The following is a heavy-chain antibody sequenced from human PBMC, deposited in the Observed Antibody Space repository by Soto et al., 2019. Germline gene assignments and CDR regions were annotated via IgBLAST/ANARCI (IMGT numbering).Heavy chain of an antibody. J-gene: IGHJ6*02. D-gene: IGHD6-6*01. Sequence: SETLSLTCAVSGGSISSSNWWSWVRQPPGKGLEWIGEIYHSGGTNYNPSLKSRVTISVDNSKNQFSLKLSSVTAADTAVYYCARGSAARHHYYYGMDVWGQGXTVTVSS. CDR2: IYHSGGT. CDR3: ARGSAARHHYYYGMDV. V-gene: IGHV4-4*02. CDR1: GGSISSSNW.